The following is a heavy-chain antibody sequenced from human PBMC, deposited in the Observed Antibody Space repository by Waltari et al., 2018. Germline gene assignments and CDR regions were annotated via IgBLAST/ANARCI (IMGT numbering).Heavy chain of an antibody. CDR2: INDGGSHI. J-gene: IGHJ5*02. CDR1: GFSINPY. CDR3: VRAVRSGALRSYWFDP. D-gene: IGHD3-22*01. Sequence: EVQVVESGGGLVKPGGSLRISCAASGFSINPYMDWVRQAPGQGLEWVSSINDGGSHIFYADSVRGRFIISRDDAKNSLDLEMNSLRAEDTAVYYCVRAVRSGALRSYWFDPWGQGTLVTVSS. V-gene: IGHV3-21*01.